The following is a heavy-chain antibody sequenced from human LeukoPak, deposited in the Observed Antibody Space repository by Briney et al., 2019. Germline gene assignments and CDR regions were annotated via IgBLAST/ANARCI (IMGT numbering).Heavy chain of an antibody. V-gene: IGHV4-39*07. D-gene: IGHD1-14*01. Sequence: SETLSLTCTVSGGSISSSSYYWGWIRQPPGKGLEWIGSIYYSGSTYYNPSLKSRVTISVDTSKNQFSLKLSSVTAADTAVYYCARDYRVGAFDIWGQGTMVTVSS. CDR3: ARDYRVGAFDI. CDR2: IYYSGST. J-gene: IGHJ3*02. CDR1: GGSISSSSYY.